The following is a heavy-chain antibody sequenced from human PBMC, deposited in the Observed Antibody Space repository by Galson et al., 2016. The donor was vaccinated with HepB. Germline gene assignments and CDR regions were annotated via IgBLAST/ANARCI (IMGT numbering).Heavy chain of an antibody. J-gene: IGHJ4*02. CDR3: AKRYCSGGSCYHVDY. D-gene: IGHD2-15*01. CDR2: ISGSGSST. Sequence: SLRLSCAASGFTFSTYAMRWVRQAPGKGLEWVSLISGSGSSTFYADSVKGRFTISRDNSKNTLYLQMNSLRAEDTAVYYCAKRYCSGGSCYHVDYWGQGTLVTVSS. V-gene: IGHV3-23*01. CDR1: GFTFSTYA.